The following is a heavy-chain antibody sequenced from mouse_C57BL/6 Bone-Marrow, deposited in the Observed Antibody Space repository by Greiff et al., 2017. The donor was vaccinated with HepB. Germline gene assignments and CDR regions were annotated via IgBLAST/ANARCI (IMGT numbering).Heavy chain of an antibody. J-gene: IGHJ3*01. V-gene: IGHV1-42*01. CDR1: GYSFTGYY. D-gene: IGHD2-3*01. CDR3: ALGDGFIWFAY. CDR2: INPSTGGT. Sequence: VQLKESGPELVKPGASVKISCKASGYSFTGYYMNWVKQSPEKSLEWIGEINPSTGGTTYNQKFKAKATLTVDKSSSTAYMQLKSLTSEDSAVYYCALGDGFIWFAYWGQGTLVTVSA.